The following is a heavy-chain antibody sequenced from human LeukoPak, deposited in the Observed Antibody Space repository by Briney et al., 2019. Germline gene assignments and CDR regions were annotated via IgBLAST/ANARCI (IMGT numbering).Heavy chain of an antibody. CDR1: GYTFNSYG. V-gene: IGHV1-18*01. J-gene: IGHJ5*02. CDR2: ISAYNGNT. D-gene: IGHD3-9*01. Sequence: ASVRVSCKASGYTFNSYGISWVRQAPGQGLEWIGWISAYNGNTKYAQKFLGRVTMTTDTSTRTVYMELRSLRSDDTAVYYCARDFLYYDILTGPDHWGQGTLVTVSS. CDR3: ARDFLYYDILTGPDH.